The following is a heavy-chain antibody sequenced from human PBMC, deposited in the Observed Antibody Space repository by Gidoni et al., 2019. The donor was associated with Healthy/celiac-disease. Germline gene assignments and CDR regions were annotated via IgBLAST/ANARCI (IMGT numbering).Heavy chain of an antibody. Sequence: QVQLVESGGGVVQPGRSLRLSCAASGFTFSSYGMHWVRQAPGKGLEWVAVIWYDGSNKYYADSVKGRFTISRDNSKNTLYLQMNSLRAEDTAVYYCARDPPLWLRGGYYFDYWGQGTLVTVSS. CDR3: ARDPPLWLRGGYYFDY. CDR2: IWYDGSNK. J-gene: IGHJ4*02. D-gene: IGHD5-12*01. CDR1: GFTFSSYG. V-gene: IGHV3-33*01.